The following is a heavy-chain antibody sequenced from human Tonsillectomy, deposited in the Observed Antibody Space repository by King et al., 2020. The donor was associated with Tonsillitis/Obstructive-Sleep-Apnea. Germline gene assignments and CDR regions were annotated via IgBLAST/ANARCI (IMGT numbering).Heavy chain of an antibody. D-gene: IGHD3-9*01. CDR2: VYYSGST. V-gene: IGHV4-39*01. CDR1: GGSINSSSDY. CDR3: ASHGYLRYFDRLFDY. J-gene: IGHJ4*02. Sequence: QLQESGPGLVKPSETLSLTCTVSGGSINSSSDYWGWIRQPPGKGLEWIGSVYYSGSTYYTPSLKSRVTMSVDTSKNQFSLKLSSVTPADTAVYYCASHGYLRYFDRLFDYRGQGTLVTVSA.